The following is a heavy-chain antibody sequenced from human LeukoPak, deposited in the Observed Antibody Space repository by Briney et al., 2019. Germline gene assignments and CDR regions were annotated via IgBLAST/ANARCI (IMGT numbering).Heavy chain of an antibody. D-gene: IGHD3-22*01. CDR2: INPNSGGT. V-gene: IGHV1-2*02. J-gene: IGHJ4*02. CDR3: ARGYYDSSGYPVDDY. Sequence: ASAKVSCKASGYTFTGYYMHWVRQAPGQRLEWMGWINPNSGGTNYAQKFQGRVTMTRDTSISTAYMELSRLRSDDTAVYYCARGYYDSSGYPVDDYWGQGTLVTVSS. CDR1: GYTFTGYY.